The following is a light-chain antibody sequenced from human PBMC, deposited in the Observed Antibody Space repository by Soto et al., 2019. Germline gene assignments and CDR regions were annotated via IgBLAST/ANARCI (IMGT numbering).Light chain of an antibody. J-gene: IGKJ5*01. Sequence: ILRTHSPATMSPLPVERATLSCLASQNVLSHLAWYQQKPGQSTRLIIYGAYTRATGLKARFSGSGSGTQFTLTIRSMQSEDFAVYYCKKYNNWQINVGKGKRLEIK. CDR3: KKYNNWQIN. CDR2: GAY. CDR1: QNVLSH. V-gene: IGKV3-15*01.